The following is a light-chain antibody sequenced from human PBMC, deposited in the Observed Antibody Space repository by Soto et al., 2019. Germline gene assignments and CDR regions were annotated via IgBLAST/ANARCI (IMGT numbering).Light chain of an antibody. CDR1: SGHRSYI. CDR2: LEGSGSS. J-gene: IGLJ3*02. CDR3: ETWDFNTRV. Sequence: QPVLTQSSSASASLGSSVKLTCTLSSGHRSYIIAWHQQQPGQAPRYLMKLEGSGSSNKGSGVPDRFSGSSSGADRYLTMSNLQFEDESDYYCETWDFNTRVFGGGTKLTVL. V-gene: IGLV4-60*02.